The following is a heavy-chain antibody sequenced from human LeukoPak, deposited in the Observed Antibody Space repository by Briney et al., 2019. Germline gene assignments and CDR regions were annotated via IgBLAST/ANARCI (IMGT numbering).Heavy chain of an antibody. V-gene: IGHV4-31*03. CDR2: IYYSGST. CDR1: GVSINSGGSY. Sequence: SQTLSLTCTVSGVSINSGGSYWSWIRQHPGKGLEWIGYIYYSGSTYYNPSLKSRVTISVDTSKNQFSLKLSSVTAADTAVYYCARDVPRGYSYGAFDYWCQGTLVTVSS. CDR3: ARDVPRGYSYGAFDY. J-gene: IGHJ4*02. D-gene: IGHD5-18*01.